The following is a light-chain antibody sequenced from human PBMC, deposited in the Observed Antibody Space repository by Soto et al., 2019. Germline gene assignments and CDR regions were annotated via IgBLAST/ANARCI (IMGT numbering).Light chain of an antibody. CDR3: QQYCSVPTFT. CDR2: WAS. CDR1: QSVLYSSNNKDY. J-gene: IGKJ3*01. Sequence: DIVMTQSPDSLAVSLGERATINCKSSQSVLYSSNNKDYLAWYQQKPGQPPKLLIYWASTRESGVPDRFSGSGSGTDFTLTISSLQAEDVAVYYCQQYCSVPTFTFGPGTKVEIK. V-gene: IGKV4-1*01.